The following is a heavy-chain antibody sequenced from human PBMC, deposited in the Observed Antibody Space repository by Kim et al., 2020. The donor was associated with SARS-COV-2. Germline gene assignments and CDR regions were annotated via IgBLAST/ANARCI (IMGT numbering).Heavy chain of an antibody. J-gene: IGHJ4*02. CDR1: GYTFTGYY. Sequence: ASVKVSCKASGYTFTGYYMHCVRQAPGQGLEWMGWINPNSGGTNYAQKFQGRVTMTRDTSISTAYMELSRLRSDDTAVYYCARDPDYYGSGSYYKRLDYWGQGTLVTVSS. CDR2: INPNSGGT. CDR3: ARDPDYYGSGSYYKRLDY. D-gene: IGHD3-10*01. V-gene: IGHV1-2*02.